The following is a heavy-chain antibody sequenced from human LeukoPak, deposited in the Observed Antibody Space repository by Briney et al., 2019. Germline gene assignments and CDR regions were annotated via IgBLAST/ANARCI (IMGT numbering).Heavy chain of an antibody. Sequence: SETLSLTCTVSGGSISSYYWSWIRQPPGKGLEWIGYIYDSGSTNYNPSLKSRVTISVDTSKNQFSLKLNSVTAADTAVYYCARVSWFPGTSYYYMDVWGKGTPVTVSS. V-gene: IGHV4-59*01. CDR1: GGSISSYY. D-gene: IGHD1-1*01. CDR2: IYDSGST. J-gene: IGHJ6*03. CDR3: ARVSWFPGTSYYYMDV.